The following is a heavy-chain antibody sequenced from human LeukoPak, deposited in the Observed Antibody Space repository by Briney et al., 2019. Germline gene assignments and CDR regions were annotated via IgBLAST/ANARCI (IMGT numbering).Heavy chain of an antibody. V-gene: IGHV4-34*01. CDR1: GGSFSGYY. CDR2: INHSGST. CDR3: ARGRVVVVPAAISYYYYYYGMDV. J-gene: IGHJ6*02. D-gene: IGHD2-2*02. Sequence: SETLSLTCAVYGGSFSGYYWSWIRQPPGKGLEWIGEINHSGSTDYNPSLKSRVTISVDTSKNQFSLKLSSVTAADTAVYYCARGRVVVVPAAISYYYYYYGMDVWGQGTTVTVSS.